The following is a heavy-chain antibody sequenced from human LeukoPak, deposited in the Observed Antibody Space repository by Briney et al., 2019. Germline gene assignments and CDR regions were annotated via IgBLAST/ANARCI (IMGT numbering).Heavy chain of an antibody. V-gene: IGHV1-8*01. CDR2: MNPNSGNT. D-gene: IGHD1-26*01. CDR1: GYTFTSYD. J-gene: IGHJ4*02. Sequence: ASVKVSCKASGYTFTSYDINWVRQATGQGLEWMGWMNPNSGNTGYAQKFQGRVTMTRNTSISTAYMELSSLRSEDTAVYYCARSVGAATFIVYYFDYWGQGTLVTVSS. CDR3: ARSVGAATFIVYYFDY.